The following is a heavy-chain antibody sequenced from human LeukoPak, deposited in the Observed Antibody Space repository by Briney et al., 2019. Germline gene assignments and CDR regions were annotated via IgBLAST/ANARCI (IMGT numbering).Heavy chain of an antibody. CDR1: GFTFYNYA. CDR2: IGGNGDTS. CDR3: ASRHEYSYPY. J-gene: IGHJ4*02. D-gene: IGHD5-18*01. Sequence: GGSLRLSCVASGFTFYNYAMHWVRQAPGKGLEYVSAIGGNGDTSYYADSVKGRFTISRDNSKNTVYLQLGSLRTEDMAVYYCASRHEYSYPYWGQGTLVTVSS. V-gene: IGHV3-64*02.